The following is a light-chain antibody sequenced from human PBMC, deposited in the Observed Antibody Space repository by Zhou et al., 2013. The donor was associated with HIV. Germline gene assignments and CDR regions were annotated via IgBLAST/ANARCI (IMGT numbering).Light chain of an antibody. V-gene: IGLV2-18*02. CDR3: SSYTVSSLV. Sequence: QSALTQPASVSGSPGQSIAISCTGTSSDVGSYNRVSWYQQSPGTGPKLMIYEVSNRPSGVPDRFSGSKSGNTASLTISGLQAEDEADYYCSSYTVSSLVFGGGTKLTVL. CDR1: SSDVGSYNR. CDR2: EVS. J-gene: IGLJ3*02.